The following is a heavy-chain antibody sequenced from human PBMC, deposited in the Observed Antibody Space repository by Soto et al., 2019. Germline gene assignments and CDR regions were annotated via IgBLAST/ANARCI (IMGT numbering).Heavy chain of an antibody. CDR1: GFTFSSYA. CDR2: ISGSGGST. V-gene: IGHV3-23*01. D-gene: IGHD2-8*01. CDR3: AKELMVCAMATYYFDD. J-gene: IGHJ4*02. Sequence: EVQLLESGGGLVQPGGSLRLSCAASGFTFSSYAMSWVRQAPGKGLEWVSAISGSGGSTYYADSVKGRFTISRDNSKNTLYLQMNSLRAEDTAVYYCAKELMVCAMATYYFDDWGQGTLVTVSS.